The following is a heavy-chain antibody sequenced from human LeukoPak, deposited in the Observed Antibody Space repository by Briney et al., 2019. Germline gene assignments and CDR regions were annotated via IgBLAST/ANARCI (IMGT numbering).Heavy chain of an antibody. V-gene: IGHV3-33*06. CDR1: GFTFSSYG. CDR2: IWYDGSNK. J-gene: IGHJ5*02. Sequence: PGGSLRLSCAASGFTFSSYGMHWVRQAPGKGLEWVAVIWYDGSNKYYADSVKGRFTISRDNSKNTLYLQMNSLRAEDTAVYYCAKDGGYSGYQGWFDPWGQGTLVTVSS. CDR3: AKDGGYSGYQGWFDP. D-gene: IGHD5-12*01.